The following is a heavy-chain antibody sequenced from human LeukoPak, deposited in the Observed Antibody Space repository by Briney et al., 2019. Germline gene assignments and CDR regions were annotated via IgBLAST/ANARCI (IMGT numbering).Heavy chain of an antibody. CDR1: GFSLSTSGVG. CDR2: IYWNDDK. V-gene: IGHV2-5*01. Sequence: SGPTLLKPTQTLTLTCTFSGFSLSTSGVGVGWIRQPPGKALEWLALIYWNDDKRYSPSLKSRLTITKDTSKNQVVLTMTNMDPVDTATYYCAHPRGYSGYVGFDYWGQGTLVTVSS. J-gene: IGHJ4*02. CDR3: AHPRGYSGYVGFDY. D-gene: IGHD5-12*01.